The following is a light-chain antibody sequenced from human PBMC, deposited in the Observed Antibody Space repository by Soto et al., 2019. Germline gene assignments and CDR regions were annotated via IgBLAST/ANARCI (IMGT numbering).Light chain of an antibody. V-gene: IGLV1-47*01. CDR2: RNN. Sequence: QSVLTQPPSASGTPGKRVTISCSGRNSNIGSNYVYWYQQLPGTAPKLLIYRNNRRPSGIPDRFSGSKSGTSASLAISGLRSEDEADYYCAAWDDGLSAGVFGGGTQLTVL. J-gene: IGLJ3*02. CDR1: NSNIGSNY. CDR3: AAWDDGLSAGV.